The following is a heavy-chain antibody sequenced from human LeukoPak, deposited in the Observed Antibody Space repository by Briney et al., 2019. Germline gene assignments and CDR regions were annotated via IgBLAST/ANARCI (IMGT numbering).Heavy chain of an antibody. CDR3: ASFSDGKDSDFDH. Sequence: GESLKISCKASGYSFTIYWIGWVRQMPGKGLEWMGIIYPGNSRTKYSSSFQGQVTISADKPISTAYLQWSSLKASDTAMYYCASFSDGKDSDFDHWGQGTLVTVSS. J-gene: IGHJ4*02. D-gene: IGHD4-23*01. CDR2: IYPGNSRT. V-gene: IGHV5-51*01. CDR1: GYSFTIYW.